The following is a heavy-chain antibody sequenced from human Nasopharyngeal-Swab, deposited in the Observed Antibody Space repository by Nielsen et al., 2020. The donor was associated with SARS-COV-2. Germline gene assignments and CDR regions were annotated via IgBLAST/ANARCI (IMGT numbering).Heavy chain of an antibody. CDR1: GFTFSSYA. V-gene: IGHV3-23*01. Sequence: GESLKISCAASGFTFSSYAMSWVRQAQGKGPEWVSAISGSGGRTNYADSVKGRSTISRDNSKNTLYLQMNSLRVEDTAVYYCAKGAYVSTNTAMVPFDYWGQGILVTVSS. CDR2: ISGSGGRT. J-gene: IGHJ4*02. CDR3: AKGAYVSTNTAMVPFDY. D-gene: IGHD5-18*01.